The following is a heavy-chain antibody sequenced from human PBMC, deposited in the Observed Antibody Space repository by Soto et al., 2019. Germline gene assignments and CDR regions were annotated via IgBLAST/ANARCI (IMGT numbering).Heavy chain of an antibody. CDR3: ARDRWGSYSFDS. CDR1: GGVFRNYA. CDR2: IIPVFGTA. Sequence: QVQLVQSGAEVKKPGSSVKVSCKASGGVFRNYAINWVRQAPGQGLEWMGGIIPVFGTADYPQKFQGRGTITADESTTTAYMELTSLKTEDTAVYFCARDRWGSYSFDSWGQGTLVTVAS. J-gene: IGHJ5*01. V-gene: IGHV1-69*01. D-gene: IGHD1-26*01.